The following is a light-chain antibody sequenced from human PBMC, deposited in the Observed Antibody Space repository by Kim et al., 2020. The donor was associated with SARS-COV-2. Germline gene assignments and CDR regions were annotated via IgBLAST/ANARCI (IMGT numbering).Light chain of an antibody. Sequence: SYELTQDPAVSVALGQTVRITCQGDSLRSYYASWYQQKPGQAPVLVIYNKNNRPSGIPDRFSGSSSGNTASLTITGAQAEDDADYYCNSRDSSGNHLVFG. CDR3: NSRDSSGNHLV. J-gene: IGLJ2*01. CDR1: SLRSYY. CDR2: NKN. V-gene: IGLV3-19*01.